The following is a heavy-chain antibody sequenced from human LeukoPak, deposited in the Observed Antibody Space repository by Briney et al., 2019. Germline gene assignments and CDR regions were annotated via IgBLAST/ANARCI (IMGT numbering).Heavy chain of an antibody. CDR2: IYYSGST. D-gene: IGHD5-12*01. Sequence: SETLSLTCTVSGGSISSSSYCWGWIRQPPGKGLEWIGSIYYSGSTYYNPSLKSRVTISVDTSKNQFSLKLSSVTAADTAVYYCARGGWLLGPDYWGQGTLVTVSS. V-gene: IGHV4-39*07. J-gene: IGHJ4*02. CDR3: ARGGWLLGPDY. CDR1: GGSISSSSYC.